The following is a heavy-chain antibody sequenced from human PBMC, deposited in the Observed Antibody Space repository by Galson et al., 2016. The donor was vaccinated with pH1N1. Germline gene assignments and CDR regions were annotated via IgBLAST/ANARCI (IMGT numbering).Heavy chain of an antibody. CDR1: GYSFNDYW. V-gene: IGHV5-51*01. Sequence: QSGAEVTKPGESLRISCMASGYSFNDYWIGWVRQMPGKGLEWMGIIYPGDSDTRYSPSFPDQVTISADSSTTTAYLQWSSLKASDTAIYYCARELGGKFDNWGQGTLVTVSS. CDR3: ARELGGKFDN. CDR2: IYPGDSDT. D-gene: IGHD7-27*01. J-gene: IGHJ4*02.